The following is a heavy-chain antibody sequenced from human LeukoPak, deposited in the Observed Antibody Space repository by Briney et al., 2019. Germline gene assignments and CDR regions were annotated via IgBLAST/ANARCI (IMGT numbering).Heavy chain of an antibody. CDR2: IYYSGST. CDR3: ARGFHYDILTGFGY. J-gene: IGHJ4*02. CDR1: GGSISSGGYS. D-gene: IGHD3-9*01. Sequence: SETLSLTCAVSGGSISSGGYSWTWIRQPPGKGLEWIGYIYYSGSTNYNPSLKSRVTISVDTSKNQFSLKLSSVTAADTAVYYCARGFHYDILTGFGYWGQGTLVTVSS. V-gene: IGHV4-61*08.